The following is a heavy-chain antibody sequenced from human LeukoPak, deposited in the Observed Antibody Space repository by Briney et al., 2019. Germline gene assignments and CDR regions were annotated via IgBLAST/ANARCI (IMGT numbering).Heavy chain of an antibody. D-gene: IGHD4-17*01. J-gene: IGHJ4*02. CDR2: ISGSGGST. CDR1: GSTFSSYA. CDR3: AREGTDNGDSFYFDY. V-gene: IGHV3-23*01. Sequence: GGFLRFSCAASGSTFSSYAMSWGRQAPGKGLGWVSGISGSGGSTYYADSVKGRFTISRDNAKNSLYLQMNSLRAEDTAVYYCAREGTDNGDSFYFDYWGQGTLVTVSS.